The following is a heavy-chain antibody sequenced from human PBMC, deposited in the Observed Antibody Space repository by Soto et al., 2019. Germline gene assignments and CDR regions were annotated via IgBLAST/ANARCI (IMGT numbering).Heavy chain of an antibody. Sequence: GGSLRLSCDASGFTFRNYGMHWVRQAPGKGLEWVAVIWYDGSNKYYADSVKGRFTISRDNSKNTLYLQMNSLRAEDTAVYYCARGLGLLEAFDIWGQGTMVTVSS. CDR3: ARGLGLLEAFDI. V-gene: IGHV3-33*08. CDR1: GFTFRNYG. CDR2: IWYDGSNK. J-gene: IGHJ3*02. D-gene: IGHD1-1*01.